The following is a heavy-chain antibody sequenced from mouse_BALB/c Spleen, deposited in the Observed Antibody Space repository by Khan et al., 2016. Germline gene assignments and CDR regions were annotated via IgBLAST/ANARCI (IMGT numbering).Heavy chain of an antibody. CDR1: GFTFSNYA. V-gene: IGHV5-6-5*01. CDR3: ARDGYGSWGY. J-gene: IGHJ2*01. CDR2: ISRGGST. Sequence: EVELVESGGGLVKPGGSLKLSCAASGFTFSNYAMSWVRQTPEKRLEWVASISRGGSTYYPDSVKGRFTNSRYNAGNILYLQMSRLSAEDTAMYYCARDGYGSWGYWGQGTTLTVSS. D-gene: IGHD1-1*02.